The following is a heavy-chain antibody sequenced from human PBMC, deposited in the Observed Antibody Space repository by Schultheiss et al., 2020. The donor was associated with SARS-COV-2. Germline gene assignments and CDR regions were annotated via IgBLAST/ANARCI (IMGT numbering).Heavy chain of an antibody. Sequence: GGSLRLSCAASGFTFSSYAMHWVRQAPGKGLEWVAVISYDGSNKYYADSVKGRFTISRDNAKNSLYLQMNSLRAEDTAIYYCARGGYCTSTICYAYNAFDIWGQGTMVTVSS. J-gene: IGHJ3*02. CDR1: GFTFSSYA. D-gene: IGHD2-2*01. CDR3: ARGGYCTSTICYAYNAFDI. V-gene: IGHV3-30*04. CDR2: ISYDGSNK.